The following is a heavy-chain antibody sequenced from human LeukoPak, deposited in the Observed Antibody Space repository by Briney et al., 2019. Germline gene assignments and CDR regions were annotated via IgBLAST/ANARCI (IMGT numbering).Heavy chain of an antibody. CDR1: GFTFSSYA. V-gene: IGHV3-23*01. Sequence: GGSLRLSCAASGFTFSSYAMSWVRQAPGKGLEWVSAISGSGSSTYYADSVKGRFTISRDNSKNTLYLQMNSLRAEDTAVYYCAKEVRAVTKPHLNYYYYGMDVWGQGTTVTVSS. CDR2: ISGSGSST. D-gene: IGHD4-11*01. CDR3: AKEVRAVTKPHLNYYYYGMDV. J-gene: IGHJ6*02.